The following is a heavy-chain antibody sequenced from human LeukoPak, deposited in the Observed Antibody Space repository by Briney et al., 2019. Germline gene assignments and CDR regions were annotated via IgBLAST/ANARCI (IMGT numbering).Heavy chain of an antibody. CDR2: IYYSGST. Sequence: SETLSLTCTVSGGSISSYYWSWIRQPPGKGLEWIGYIYYSGSTNYNPSLKSRVTISVDTSKNQFSLKLSSVTAADTAVYYCARTGGSYRYDYWGQGTLVTVSS. CDR3: ARTGGSYRYDY. CDR1: GGSISSYY. D-gene: IGHD1-26*01. V-gene: IGHV4-59*01. J-gene: IGHJ4*02.